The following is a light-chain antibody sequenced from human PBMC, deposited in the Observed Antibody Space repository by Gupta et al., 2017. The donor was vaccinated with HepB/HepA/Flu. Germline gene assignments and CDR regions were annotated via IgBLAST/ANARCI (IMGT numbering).Light chain of an antibody. CDR2: QHS. CDR3: QVWGRNTLF. Sequence: SIELTQPPSASVSPGQTASITCSGDELGDKFVHWYQQKPGQSPVLVIYQHSKRPSGIPERFSGSNSWNTATLTISGTQAMDEADYYCQVWGRNTLFFGGGTKLTVL. V-gene: IGLV3-1*01. J-gene: IGLJ2*01. CDR1: ELGDKF.